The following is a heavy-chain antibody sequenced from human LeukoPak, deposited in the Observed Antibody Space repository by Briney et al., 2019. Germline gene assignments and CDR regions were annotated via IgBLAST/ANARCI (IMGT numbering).Heavy chain of an antibody. J-gene: IGHJ3*02. Sequence: GGSLRLSCAASGFTFSEYDMHWVRQATGNGLEWVSGIGTAGDTYYPGSVKGRFTISRENAKNSLHLQMNSLRAGDTAVYYCTRVDRADAFDIWGRGTIVTVSS. D-gene: IGHD3-16*02. CDR3: TRVDRADAFDI. CDR2: IGTAGDT. CDR1: GFTFSEYD. V-gene: IGHV3-13*01.